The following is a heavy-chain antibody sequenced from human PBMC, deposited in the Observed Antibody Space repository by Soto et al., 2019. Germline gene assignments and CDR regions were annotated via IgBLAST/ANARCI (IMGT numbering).Heavy chain of an antibody. Sequence: QVQLVQSGAEVKEPGSSVKVSCKASGGTFSSYAISWVRQAPGQGLEWMGGIIPIFGTANYAQKFQGRVTITADESTSTAYMELSSLRSEDTAVYYCARADCSSTSCYRPGAFDIWGQGTMVTVSS. CDR3: ARADCSSTSCYRPGAFDI. CDR1: GGTFSSYA. V-gene: IGHV1-69*01. CDR2: IIPIFGTA. D-gene: IGHD2-2*02. J-gene: IGHJ3*02.